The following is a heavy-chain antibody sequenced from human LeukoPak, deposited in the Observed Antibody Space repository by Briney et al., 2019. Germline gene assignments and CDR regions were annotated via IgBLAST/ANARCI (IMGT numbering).Heavy chain of an antibody. Sequence: ASVKVSCKASGYTFTGYYMHWVRQAPGQGLEWMGWINPNSGGTNYAQKFQGRVTTTRDTSISTAYMELSRLRSDDTAVYYCARDGAYNHRIAAAGTIFGEPDYWGQGTLVTVSS. CDR2: INPNSGGT. CDR1: GYTFTGYY. J-gene: IGHJ4*02. D-gene: IGHD6-13*01. V-gene: IGHV1-2*02. CDR3: ARDGAYNHRIAAAGTIFGEPDY.